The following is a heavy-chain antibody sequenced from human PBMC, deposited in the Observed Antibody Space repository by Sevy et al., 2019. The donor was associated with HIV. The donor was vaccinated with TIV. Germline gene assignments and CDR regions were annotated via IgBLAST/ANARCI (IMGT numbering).Heavy chain of an antibody. V-gene: IGHV3-23*01. Sequence: GGSLRLSCAVSGFSFDSYGMTWVRQAPGKGLEWVSVISGNGGYTYYADSVKGRFTISRDTSKNTLYLQMNSLRAEDTAVYYCAKGSTSSSEVGYFDYWGQGTLVTVSS. CDR3: AKGSTSSSEVGYFDY. D-gene: IGHD2-2*01. J-gene: IGHJ4*02. CDR1: GFSFDSYG. CDR2: ISGNGGYT.